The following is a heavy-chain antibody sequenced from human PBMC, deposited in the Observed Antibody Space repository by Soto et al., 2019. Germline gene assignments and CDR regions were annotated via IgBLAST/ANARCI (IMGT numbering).Heavy chain of an antibody. V-gene: IGHV1-69*06. D-gene: IGHD3-10*01. Sequence: QVQLVQSGAEVKKPGSSVKVSCKASGGTFSSLAISWVRQAPGQGLEWMGGLVPVFGTANYAQKFQGRVTITAVTSTSTSYMELGSLRSEDTAVYYCARSPGVFDYWGQGTLVTVSS. J-gene: IGHJ4*02. CDR2: LVPVFGTA. CDR3: ARSPGVFDY. CDR1: GGTFSSLA.